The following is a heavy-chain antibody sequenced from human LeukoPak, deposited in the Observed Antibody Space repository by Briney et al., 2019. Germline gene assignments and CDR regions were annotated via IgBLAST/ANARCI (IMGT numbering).Heavy chain of an antibody. J-gene: IGHJ5*02. V-gene: IGHV4-59*01. CDR3: ARVRGGWQGWFDP. CDR2: IYYSGST. Sequence: KTSETLSLTCTVSSGSISSYYWSWIRQPPGKGLEWIGYIYYSGSTNYNPSLQSRVTISKDTSKNQFSLKLSSVTAADTAVYYCARVRGGWQGWFDPWGQGTLVTVSS. D-gene: IGHD2-15*01. CDR1: SGSISSYY.